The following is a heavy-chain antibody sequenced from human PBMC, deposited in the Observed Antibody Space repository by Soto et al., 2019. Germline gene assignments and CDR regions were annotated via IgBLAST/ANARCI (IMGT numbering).Heavy chain of an antibody. Sequence: SETLYLTCAVYGGSFSGYYWSWIRQPPGKGLEWIGEINHSGSTNYNPSLKSRVTISVDTSKNQFSLKLSSVTAADTAVYYCARGRRYYDFWSGGRKFDYWGQGTLVTVSS. V-gene: IGHV4-34*01. CDR1: GGSFSGYY. CDR2: INHSGST. D-gene: IGHD3-3*01. J-gene: IGHJ4*02. CDR3: ARGRRYYDFWSGGRKFDY.